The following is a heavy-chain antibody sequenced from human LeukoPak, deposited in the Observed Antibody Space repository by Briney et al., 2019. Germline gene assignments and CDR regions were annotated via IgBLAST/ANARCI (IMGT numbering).Heavy chain of an antibody. CDR2: TSPNGDTT. D-gene: IGHD1-1*01. J-gene: IGHJ5*01. CDR1: GFTFNNYV. V-gene: IGHV3-64D*09. CDR3: VKDWGREWNGHWFDS. Sequence: GGSLILSCSASGFTFNNYVMHWVRQAPGKGLEYVSATSPNGDTTYYTDSVKGRFTISRDNSKNTLSLQMSSLRPEDSAVYYCVKDWGREWNGHWFDSWGRGTLVTVSS.